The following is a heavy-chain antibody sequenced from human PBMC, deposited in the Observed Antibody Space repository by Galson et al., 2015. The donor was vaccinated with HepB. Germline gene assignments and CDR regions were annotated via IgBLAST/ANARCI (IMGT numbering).Heavy chain of an antibody. CDR2: ISSSGNTV. Sequence: SLRLSCGASGFFFSDSYMSWIRQAPGKGLEWVSYISSSGNTVYYADSVKGRFTISRDNSKNSLYLQMNSLRAEDTAVYYCARAAGWFDPWGQGTLVTVSS. CDR1: GFFFSDSY. J-gene: IGHJ5*02. D-gene: IGHD3-10*01. CDR3: ARAAGWFDP. V-gene: IGHV3-11*01.